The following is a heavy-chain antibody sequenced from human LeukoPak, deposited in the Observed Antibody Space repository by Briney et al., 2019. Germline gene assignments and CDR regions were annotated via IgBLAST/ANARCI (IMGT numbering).Heavy chain of an antibody. CDR2: TYHSGST. V-gene: IGHV4-30-2*01. Sequence: PSQTLSLTCAVSGESISSGGYSWNWIRQPPGKGLEWIGYTYHSGSTYYNPSLKSQVTVSVDRSKNQFSLKLTSVTAADTAVYYCAREGMRDSWAYYLDYWGQGTLVTVSS. D-gene: IGHD6-13*01. CDR3: AREGMRDSWAYYLDY. CDR1: GESISSGGYS. J-gene: IGHJ4*02.